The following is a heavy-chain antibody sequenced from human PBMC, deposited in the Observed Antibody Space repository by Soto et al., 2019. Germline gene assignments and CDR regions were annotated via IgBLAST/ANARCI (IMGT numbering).Heavy chain of an antibody. CDR3: ARDIWFGGPPGGAGMH. D-gene: IGHD3-10*01. CDR2: INAGNGNT. V-gene: IGHV1-3*01. CDR1: GYTFTSYA. Sequence: QVQLVQSGAEVKKPGASVKVSCKASGYTFTSYAMHWVRQAPGQRLERMGWINAGNGNTKYSQKLQGRVTITRDTSASTAYMELSSLRSEDTAVYYCARDIWFGGPPGGAGMHWGQGTLVTVSS. J-gene: IGHJ4*02.